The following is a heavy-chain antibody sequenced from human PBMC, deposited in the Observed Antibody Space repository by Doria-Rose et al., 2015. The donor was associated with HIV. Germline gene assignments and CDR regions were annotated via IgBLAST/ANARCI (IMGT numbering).Heavy chain of an antibody. D-gene: IGHD3-22*01. V-gene: IGHV4-59*01. CDR2: IYYSGST. CDR1: GDSISTYY. Sequence: GDSISTYYRNWIRQPPGKGLEWIGYIYYSGSTNYNPSLKSRVTISVDTSKNQFSLKLSSVTAADTAVYYCARGTFYDSSGYYPYFDYWGQGTLVTVSS. J-gene: IGHJ4*02. CDR3: ARGTFYDSSGYYPYFDY.